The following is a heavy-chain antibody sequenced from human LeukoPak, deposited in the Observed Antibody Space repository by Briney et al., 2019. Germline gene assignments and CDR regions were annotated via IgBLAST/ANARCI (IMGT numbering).Heavy chain of an antibody. Sequence: PSETLSLTCTVSGDSISSYYWSWIRQPAGKGLEWIARMSGSGSTNYNPSLKSRVTLSVDTSKNHFSLNLNSVTAADTAVYYCARDRTYYDSTGYYYDFWGQGILVTVSS. CDR1: GDSISSYY. J-gene: IGHJ4*02. CDR2: MSGSGST. CDR3: ARDRTYYDSTGYYYDF. D-gene: IGHD3-22*01. V-gene: IGHV4-4*07.